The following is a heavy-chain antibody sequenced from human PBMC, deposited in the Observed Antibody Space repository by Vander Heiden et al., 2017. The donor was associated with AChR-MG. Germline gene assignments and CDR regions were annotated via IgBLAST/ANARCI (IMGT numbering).Heavy chain of an antibody. J-gene: IGHJ5*02. V-gene: IGHV1-46*01. CDR2: INPSGGST. D-gene: IGHD4-17*01. CDR3: ARCYGDYGLGRGYWFDP. CDR1: GYTFTSYY. Sequence: QVQLVQSGAEVKKPGASVKVSCKASGYTFTSYYMPWVRQAPGQGLEWMGIINPSGGSTSYAQKFQGRVTMTRDTSTSTVYMELSSLRSEDTAVYYCARCYGDYGLGRGYWFDPWGQGTLVTVSS.